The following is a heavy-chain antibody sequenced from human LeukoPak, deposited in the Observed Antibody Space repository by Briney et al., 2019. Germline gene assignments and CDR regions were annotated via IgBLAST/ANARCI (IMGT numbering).Heavy chain of an antibody. D-gene: IGHD7-27*01. V-gene: IGHV3-23*01. CDR1: GFTFSSYA. CDR2: ISGSGGST. Sequence: GGSLRLSCAASGFTFSSYAMSWVRQAPGKGLEWVSAISGSGGSTYYADSVKGRFTISRDNAKDSLYLQMNSLRDEDTAVYYCARDTQFSLTGDRGGQGTLVTVSS. J-gene: IGHJ4*02. CDR3: ARDTQFSLTGDR.